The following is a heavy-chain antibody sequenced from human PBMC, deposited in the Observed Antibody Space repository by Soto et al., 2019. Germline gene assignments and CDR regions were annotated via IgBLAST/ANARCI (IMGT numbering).Heavy chain of an antibody. J-gene: IGHJ5*02. Sequence: SETLSLTCTVTGGAISGYYWTWIRQSDGEGLEWIGRIYSSGSTKYNPSLKSRVTISLDTSMNYFSLRLSSVTAADTAVYYCARGQRFSDWFDPWGQGTLVTVSS. CDR2: IYSSGST. CDR3: ARGQRFSDWFDP. V-gene: IGHV4-4*07. CDR1: GGAISGYY. D-gene: IGHD3-3*01.